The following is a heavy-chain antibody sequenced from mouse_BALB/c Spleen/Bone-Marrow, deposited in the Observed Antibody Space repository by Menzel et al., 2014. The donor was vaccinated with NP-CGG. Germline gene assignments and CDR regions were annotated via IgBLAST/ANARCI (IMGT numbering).Heavy chain of an antibody. V-gene: IGHV1-54*01. CDR3: ARRDYSFAY. J-gene: IGHJ3*01. CDR1: GYAFTNYL. CDR2: INPGSGGT. D-gene: IGHD2-13*01. Sequence: QVQLQQSGAELVRPGTSVKVSCKASGYAFTNYLIEWVKQRPGQGLEWIGVINPGSGGTNYNEKFKGKATLTADKSSSTAYMQLSSLTSDDSAAYFCARRDYSFAYWGQGTLVTVSA.